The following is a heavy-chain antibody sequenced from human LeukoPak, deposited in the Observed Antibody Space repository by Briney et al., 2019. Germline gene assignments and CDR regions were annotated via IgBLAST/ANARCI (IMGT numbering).Heavy chain of an antibody. V-gene: IGHV4-38-2*02. CDR3: ARKGHSYGYKNWFDP. D-gene: IGHD5-18*01. CDR2: IYHSGST. J-gene: IGHJ5*02. Sequence: SETLSLTCTVSGYSISSGYYWGWIRPPPGKGLEWIGSIYHSGSTYYNPSLKSRATISVDTSKNQFSLKLSSVTAADTAVYYCARKGHSYGYKNWFDPWGQGTLVTVSS. CDR1: GYSISSGYY.